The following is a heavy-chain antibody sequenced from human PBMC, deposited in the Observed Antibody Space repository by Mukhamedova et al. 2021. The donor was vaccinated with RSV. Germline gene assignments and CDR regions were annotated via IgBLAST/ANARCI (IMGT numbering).Heavy chain of an antibody. Sequence: VRQAPGRGLELVSVIYRGGSTYYTDSVKGRFTISRDNSKNTVYLQMNSLRADDTAVYYCASGGNDVRYYYAMDVWGQGTTVTVS. CDR2: IYRGGST. CDR3: ASGGNDVRYYYAMDV. J-gene: IGHJ6*02. D-gene: IGHD5-12*01. V-gene: IGHV3-53*01.